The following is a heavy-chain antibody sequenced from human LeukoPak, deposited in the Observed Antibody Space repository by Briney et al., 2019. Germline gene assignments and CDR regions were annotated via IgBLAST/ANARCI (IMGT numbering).Heavy chain of an antibody. V-gene: IGHV3-23*01. D-gene: IGHD3-22*01. CDR3: AKEGAGITMIVVVITPTFDY. CDR1: GFTFSSYA. Sequence: GGSLRLSCAASGFTFSSYAMSWVRQAPGKGLEWVFAICGSGGSTYYADPVKGRFTISRDNSKNTLYLQMNSLRAEDTAVYYCAKEGAGITMIVVVITPTFDYWGQGTLVTVSS. CDR2: ICGSGGST. J-gene: IGHJ4*02.